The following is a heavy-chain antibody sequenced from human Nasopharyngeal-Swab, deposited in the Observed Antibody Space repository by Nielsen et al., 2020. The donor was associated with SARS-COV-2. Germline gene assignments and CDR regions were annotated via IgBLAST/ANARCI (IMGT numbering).Heavy chain of an antibody. D-gene: IGHD5/OR15-5a*01. Sequence: WIRQPPGRGLEWIGYIYYSGSTNYNPSLKSRVTISVDTSKNQFSLKLSSVTAADTAVYYCARVEGGVYRPYYYGMDVWGQGTTVTVSS. CDR2: IYYSGST. J-gene: IGHJ6*02. V-gene: IGHV4-59*01. CDR3: ARVEGGVYRPYYYGMDV.